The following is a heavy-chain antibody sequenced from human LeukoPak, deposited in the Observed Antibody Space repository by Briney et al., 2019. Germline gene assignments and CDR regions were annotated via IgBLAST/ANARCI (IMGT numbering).Heavy chain of an antibody. V-gene: IGHV4-34*01. CDR2: INHSGST. CDR3: ARDGVAAADPFDY. J-gene: IGHJ4*02. CDR1: GGSFSGYY. Sequence: SETLSLTCAVYGGSFSGYYWSWIRQPPGKGLEWIGEINHSGSTNYNPSLKSRVTISVDTSKNQFPLKLSSVTAADTAVYYCARDGVAAADPFDYWGQGTLVTVSS. D-gene: IGHD6-13*01.